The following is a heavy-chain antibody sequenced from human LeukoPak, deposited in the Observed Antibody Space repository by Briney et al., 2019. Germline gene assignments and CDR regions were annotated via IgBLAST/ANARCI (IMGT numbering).Heavy chain of an antibody. CDR1: GFIFSDYY. V-gene: IGHV3-11*06. CDR2: ISSSRSHT. J-gene: IGHJ6*02. Sequence: GGSLRLSCAASGFIFSDYYMSWIRQAPGKGLEWLSYISSSRSHTNYADSVKGRVTISRDNAKNSLYLQMNSLRAEDTAVYCCARSHCTGGSCYSSHYYYYGMDVWGQGTTVTVS. CDR3: ARSHCTGGSCYSSHYYYYGMDV. D-gene: IGHD2-15*01.